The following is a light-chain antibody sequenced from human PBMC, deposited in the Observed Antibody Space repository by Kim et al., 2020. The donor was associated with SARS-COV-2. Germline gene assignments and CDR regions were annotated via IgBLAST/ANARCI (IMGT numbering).Light chain of an antibody. CDR1: KLGDKY. J-gene: IGLJ3*02. Sequence: SSELTQPPSVSVSPGQTASITCSGDKLGDKYACWYQQKPGQSPVLVIYQDSKRPSGIPERFSGSNSGNTATLPISGTQAMDEADYYCQAWDSSIWV. CDR2: QDS. V-gene: IGLV3-1*01. CDR3: QAWDSSIWV.